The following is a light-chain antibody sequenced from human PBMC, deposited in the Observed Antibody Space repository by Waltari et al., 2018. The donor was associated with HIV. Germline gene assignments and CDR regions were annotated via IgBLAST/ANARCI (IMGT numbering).Light chain of an antibody. CDR1: RSNLGPVYH. CDR3: QSYDNSLGIV. Sequence: QSQLTQPPSVSGAPGQRVTISCTGSRSNLGPVYHVHWYQQVPGTAPKLLIHGNTNRPSGVPDRFSGSKSGTSASLAITGLQAEDEADYYCQSYDNSLGIVFGSGTKVTVL. V-gene: IGLV1-40*01. CDR2: GNT. J-gene: IGLJ1*01.